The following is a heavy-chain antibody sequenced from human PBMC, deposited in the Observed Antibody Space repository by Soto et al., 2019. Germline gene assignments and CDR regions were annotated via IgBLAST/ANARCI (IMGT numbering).Heavy chain of an antibody. J-gene: IGHJ4*02. V-gene: IGHV3-30*18. CDR2: ISYDGSNS. CDR3: AKDRAPSGYGDFDY. D-gene: IGHD5-12*01. Sequence: QVQLVESGGGVVQPGRSLRLSCAASGFTFSSSGMHWVRQAPGKGLEWVAVISYDGSNSYYVDSVKGRFTISRDNSKNTLYLQMNSLSAEDTAVYDCAKDRAPSGYGDFDYRGQGTLVTVSS. CDR1: GFTFSSSG.